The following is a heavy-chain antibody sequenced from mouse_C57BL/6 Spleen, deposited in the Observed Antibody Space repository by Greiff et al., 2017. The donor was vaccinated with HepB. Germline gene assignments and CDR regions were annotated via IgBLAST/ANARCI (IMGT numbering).Heavy chain of an antibody. Sequence: EVQVVESGGDLVKPGGSLKLSCAASGFTFSSYGMSWVRQTPDKRLEWVATISSGGSYTYYPDSVKGRFTISRDNAKNTLYLQMSSLKSEDTAMYYCARYGGNSGLAWFAYWGQGSLVTVSA. CDR2: ISSGGSYT. CDR1: GFTFSSYG. J-gene: IGHJ3*01. CDR3: ARYGGNSGLAWFAY. D-gene: IGHD1-1*02. V-gene: IGHV5-6*01.